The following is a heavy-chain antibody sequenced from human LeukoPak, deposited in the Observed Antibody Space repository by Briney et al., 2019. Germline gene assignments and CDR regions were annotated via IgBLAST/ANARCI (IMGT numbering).Heavy chain of an antibody. Sequence: GESLRISWKGSGYSFTSYWISWVRQMPGKGLEWMGRIDPSDSYTNYSPSFQGHVTISADKSISTAYLQWSSLKASDTAMYYCARQDLGQYCSGGSCYMDYWGQGTLVTVSS. J-gene: IGHJ4*02. CDR3: ARQDLGQYCSGGSCYMDY. CDR1: GYSFTSYW. D-gene: IGHD2-15*01. V-gene: IGHV5-10-1*01. CDR2: IDPSDSYT.